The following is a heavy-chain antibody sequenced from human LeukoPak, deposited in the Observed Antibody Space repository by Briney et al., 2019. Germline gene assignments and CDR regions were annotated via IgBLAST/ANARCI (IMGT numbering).Heavy chain of an antibody. CDR3: ARLGTYWSNYYFEY. Sequence: GESLKISCQGSGYSFTTYWIGWVRQMPGKGLECMGIIYPGDSDTRYSPSFQDQVTISADKSINTAYLQRSSLKASDTAMYYCARLGTYWSNYYFEYWGQGTLVTVSS. D-gene: IGHD3-10*01. CDR2: IYPGDSDT. CDR1: GYSFTTYW. J-gene: IGHJ4*02. V-gene: IGHV5-51*01.